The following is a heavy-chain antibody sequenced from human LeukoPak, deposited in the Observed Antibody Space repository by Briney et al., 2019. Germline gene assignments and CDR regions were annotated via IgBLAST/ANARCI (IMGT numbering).Heavy chain of an antibody. Sequence: GRSLRLSCAASGFTFSSYGMNWVRQAPGKGLEWVAVISYDGSNKYYADSVKGRFTISRDNSENTLYLQMNSLRAEDTAVYYCARDEVVVVPAAFIDYWGQGTLVTVSS. V-gene: IGHV3-30*03. J-gene: IGHJ4*02. CDR1: GFTFSSYG. CDR3: ARDEVVVVPAAFIDY. CDR2: ISYDGSNK. D-gene: IGHD2-2*01.